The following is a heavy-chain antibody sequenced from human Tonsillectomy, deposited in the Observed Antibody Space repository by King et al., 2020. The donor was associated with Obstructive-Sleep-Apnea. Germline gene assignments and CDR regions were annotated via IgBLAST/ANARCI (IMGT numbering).Heavy chain of an antibody. CDR3: AREGQGTGVNWFDP. J-gene: IGHJ5*02. CDR1: VFTFSSYA. V-gene: IGHV3-30-3*01. D-gene: IGHD1-14*01. CDR2: ISYDGSNK. Sequence: VQLVESGGGVVQPGRSLRLSCAASVFTFSSYAMHWVRQAPGKGLEWVAVISYDGSNKYYADCVKGRFTICRDNSKHTLYLQMNSLRAEDTAVYYCAREGQGTGVNWFDPWGQGTLVTVSS.